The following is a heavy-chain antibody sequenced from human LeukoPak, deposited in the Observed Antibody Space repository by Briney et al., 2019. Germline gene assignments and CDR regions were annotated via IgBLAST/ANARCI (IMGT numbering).Heavy chain of an antibody. CDR1: GYTFTSYG. D-gene: IGHD3-16*02. V-gene: IGHV1-18*01. CDR2: ISTYKDNT. CDR3: ARDPGSYRSDY. J-gene: IGHJ4*02. Sequence: ASVKVSCKASGYTFTSYGISWVRQAPGQGLEWMGWISTYKDNTNYAQKLQGRVTMTTDTSTSTAYMELRSLRSDDTAVYYCARDPGSYRSDYWGQGTLVTVSS.